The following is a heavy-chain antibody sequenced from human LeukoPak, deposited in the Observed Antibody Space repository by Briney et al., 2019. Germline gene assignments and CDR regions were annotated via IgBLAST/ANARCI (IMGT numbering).Heavy chain of an antibody. CDR3: ARGTEMATMGSWFDP. CDR1: GFTFSSYS. CDR2: ISSSSSYI. V-gene: IGHV3-21*01. D-gene: IGHD5-24*01. J-gene: IGHJ5*02. Sequence: GGSLRLSCAASGFTFSSYSMNWVRQAPGKGLEWVSCISSSSSYIYYADSVKGRFTISRDNAETSLYLQMNSLRAEDTAVYYCARGTEMATMGSWFDPWGQGTLVTVSS.